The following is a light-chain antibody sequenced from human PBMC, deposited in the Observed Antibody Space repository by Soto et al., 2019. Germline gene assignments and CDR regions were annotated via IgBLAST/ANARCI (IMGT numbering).Light chain of an antibody. J-gene: IGKJ5*01. CDR2: DAS. Sequence: EIVLTHSPATLSLSPWERATLSFRASQSISSSYLAWYQQKPGQARRLLIYDASNRATGIPARFSGSGSGTELTLTISSLQSEDFAVYYCQQRSNWPPINFGQGTRRENK. V-gene: IGKV3D-20*02. CDR3: QQRSNWPPIN. CDR1: QSISSSY.